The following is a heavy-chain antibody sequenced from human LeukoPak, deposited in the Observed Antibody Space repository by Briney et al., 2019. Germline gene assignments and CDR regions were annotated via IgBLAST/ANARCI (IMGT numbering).Heavy chain of an antibody. CDR2: IYSGGST. CDR1: GFTVSSNY. V-gene: IGHV3-66*01. J-gene: IGHJ6*03. CDR3: ARASYGTLHYYYYYYMDV. D-gene: IGHD2/OR15-2a*01. Sequence: PGGSLRLSCAASGFTVSSNYMSWVRQAPGKGLEWVSVIYSGGSTYYADSVKDRFTISRDNFKNTLYLQMNSLRAEDTAVYYCARASYGTLHYYYYYYMDVWGKGTTVTISS.